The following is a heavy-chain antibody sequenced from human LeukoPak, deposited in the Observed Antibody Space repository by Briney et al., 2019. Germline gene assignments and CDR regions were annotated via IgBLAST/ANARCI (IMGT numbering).Heavy chain of an antibody. J-gene: IGHJ6*02. V-gene: IGHV4-4*07. Sequence: KPSETLSLTCTVSGGSISSYYWSWIRQPAGKGLEWIGRFYTSGSTTESTNYNPSLKSRVTMSVDTSKNQFSLKLTSVTAADTAVYYCARDSPFRLYYGSGSLGHYRYYYGMDVWGQGTTVTVSS. CDR1: GGSISSYY. CDR3: ARDSPFRLYYGSGSLGHYRYYYGMDV. CDR2: FYTSGSTTEST. D-gene: IGHD3-10*01.